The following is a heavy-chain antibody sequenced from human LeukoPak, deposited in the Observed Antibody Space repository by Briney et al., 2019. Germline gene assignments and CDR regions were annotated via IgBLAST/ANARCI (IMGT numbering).Heavy chain of an antibody. CDR2: IKSDGST. V-gene: IGHV3-74*01. Sequence: QTGGSLRLSCAASGFTLSSYWMHWVRRAPGKGLVWVSRIKSDGSTNYADSGKGRFTISRDNAKNTLSLQMNSLRAEDTGVYYCARAPSEIGGYYPEYFRHWGQGTLVTVSS. D-gene: IGHD3-22*01. CDR1: GFTLSSYW. CDR3: ARAPSEIGGYYPEYFRH. J-gene: IGHJ1*01.